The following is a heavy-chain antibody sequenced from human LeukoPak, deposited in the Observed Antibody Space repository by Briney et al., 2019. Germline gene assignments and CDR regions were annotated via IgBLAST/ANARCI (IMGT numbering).Heavy chain of an antibody. CDR1: GFTFSSYW. J-gene: IGHJ4*02. D-gene: IGHD5-18*01. CDR3: ARDTAMGSGYC. CDR2: INTDGSST. Sequence: GGSLRLSCAASGFTFSSYWMLWVRQAPGKGLVWVSRINTDGSSTTYADSVKGRFTISRDNAKNSLYLQMNSLRAEDTAVYYCARDTAMGSGYCWGQGTLVTVSS. V-gene: IGHV3-74*01.